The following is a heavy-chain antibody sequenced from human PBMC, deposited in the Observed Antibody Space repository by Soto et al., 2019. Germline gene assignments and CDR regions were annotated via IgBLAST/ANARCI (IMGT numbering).Heavy chain of an antibody. D-gene: IGHD3-22*01. Sequence: GASVTVSCKASGYTLIMYYIHWMRQAPGQGLEWMGLINPSGGSTTYAQKFQGRVTMTRDTSTSTVYMDLSSLRSEDSAVYYCARSPYSSGYYYAIDYWGQGTQVTVSS. V-gene: IGHV1-46*01. J-gene: IGHJ4*02. CDR2: INPSGGST. CDR3: ARSPYSSGYYYAIDY. CDR1: GYTLIMYY.